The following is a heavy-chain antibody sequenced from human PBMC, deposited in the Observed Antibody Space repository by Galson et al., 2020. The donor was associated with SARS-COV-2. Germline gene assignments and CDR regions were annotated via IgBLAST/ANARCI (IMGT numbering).Heavy chain of an antibody. Sequence: GESLKISCAASEYSFDDYGMSWVRQSPGKGLEWVAGINWDGGSTHYADSVKGRFTISRDKAKKSLYLQMNSLRAEDTALYYCAGGHSSSWYIFDYWGRGTLVIVST. CDR1: EYSFDDYG. J-gene: IGHJ4*02. D-gene: IGHD6-13*01. CDR3: AGGHSSSWYIFDY. V-gene: IGHV3-20*04. CDR2: INWDGGST.